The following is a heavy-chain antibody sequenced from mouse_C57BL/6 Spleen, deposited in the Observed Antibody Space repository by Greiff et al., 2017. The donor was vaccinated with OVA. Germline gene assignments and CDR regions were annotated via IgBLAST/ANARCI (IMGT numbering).Heavy chain of an antibody. V-gene: IGHV1-15*01. CDR3: TRRDGYYPWFAY. CDR2: IDPETGGT. J-gene: IGHJ3*01. D-gene: IGHD2-3*01. CDR1: GYTFTDYE. Sequence: QVQLQQSGAELVRPGASVTLSCKASGYTFTDYEMHWVKQTPVHGLEWIGAIDPETGGTAYNQKFKGKAILTADKPSSTAYMELRSLTSEDSAVYYCTRRDGYYPWFAYWGQGTLVTVSA.